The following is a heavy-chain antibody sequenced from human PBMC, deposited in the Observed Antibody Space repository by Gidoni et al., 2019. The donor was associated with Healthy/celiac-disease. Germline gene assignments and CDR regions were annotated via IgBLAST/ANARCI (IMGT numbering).Heavy chain of an antibody. CDR1: GFTFSSYW. Sequence: EVQLVESGGGLVQPGGSLRLSCAASGFTFSSYWMSWVRQAPGKGLEWVANIKQDGSEKYYVDSVKGRFTISRDNAKNSLYLQMNSLRAEDTAVYYCARVLSSWTHYYYYGMDVWGQGTTVTVSS. D-gene: IGHD6-13*01. V-gene: IGHV3-7*03. CDR2: IKQDGSEK. J-gene: IGHJ6*02. CDR3: ARVLSSWTHYYYYGMDV.